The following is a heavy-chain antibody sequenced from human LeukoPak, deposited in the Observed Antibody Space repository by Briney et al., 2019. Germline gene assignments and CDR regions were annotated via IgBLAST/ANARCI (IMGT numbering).Heavy chain of an antibody. D-gene: IGHD1-26*01. CDR2: IYYSGST. CDR3: AKIVGAPNWFDP. CDR1: GGSISSYY. V-gene: IGHV4-59*12. Sequence: PSETLSLTCTVSGGSISSYYWSWIRQPPGKGLEWIGSIYYSGSTYYNPSLKSRVTISVDTSKNQFSLNLSSVTAADTAVYYCAKIVGAPNWFDPWGQGTLVSVSS. J-gene: IGHJ5*02.